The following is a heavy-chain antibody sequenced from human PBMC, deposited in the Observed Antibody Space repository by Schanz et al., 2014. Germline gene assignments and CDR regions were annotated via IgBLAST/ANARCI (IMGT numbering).Heavy chain of an antibody. CDR3: ARDLEGYDGGGGGFDP. D-gene: IGHD2-21*01. CDR2: ISGSGGST. Sequence: EGQLLESGGGLIQPGGSLRLSCAASGFTFSSYAMSWVRQAPGKGLEWVSGISGSGGSTYYADSVKGRFTISRDNSKTTLSLQMNSLRAEDTAVYYCARDLEGYDGGGGGFDPWGQGTLVTVSS. CDR1: GFTFSSYA. J-gene: IGHJ5*02. V-gene: IGHV3-23*01.